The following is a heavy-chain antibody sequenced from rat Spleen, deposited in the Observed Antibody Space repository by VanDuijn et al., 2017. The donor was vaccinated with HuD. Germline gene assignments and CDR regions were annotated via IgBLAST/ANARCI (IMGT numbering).Heavy chain of an antibody. CDR1: GFTFSSYG. Sequence: EVQLVESDGGLVQPGRSLKLSCAASGFTFSSYGMAWVRQAPTTGLEWVATISYGDSSGHSGTYYRDSVRGRFTNSRDNAKSTLSLQMDSLRSEDTAASYCARWHIGYTDYFDYCGQGVMVTVSS. D-gene: IGHD1-4*01. V-gene: IGHV5-29*01. J-gene: IGHJ2*01. CDR3: ARWHIGYTDYFDY. CDR2: ISYGDSSGHSGT.